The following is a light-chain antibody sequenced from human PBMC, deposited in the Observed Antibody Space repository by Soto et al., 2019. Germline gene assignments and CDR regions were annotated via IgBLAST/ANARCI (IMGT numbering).Light chain of an antibody. CDR1: QSISTY. CDR3: QQRHTWPLT. CDR2: DAS. Sequence: EIVLTQSPATLSLSAGERATLSCRASQSISTYLACYQQRPGQAPRLLIYDASNRATGIPARFSGSGSGTDFTLSISSREPEDFAVYYCQQRHTWPLTFGGGTKVEIK. J-gene: IGKJ4*01. V-gene: IGKV3-11*01.